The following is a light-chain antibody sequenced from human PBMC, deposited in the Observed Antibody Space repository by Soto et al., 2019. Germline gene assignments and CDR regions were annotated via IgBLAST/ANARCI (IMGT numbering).Light chain of an antibody. CDR1: ESVHRN. V-gene: IGKV3-15*01. J-gene: IGKJ3*01. CDR2: YAS. Sequence: EVVMTQSAANLSVSPGERVTLSYRASESVHRNLAWYHQKPGQGPSLLIYYASTRATGVPDRFTGSGSGTEFTLTISSLQSEDFGVYHCQHYSNWPPTFGPGTKVEIK. CDR3: QHYSNWPPT.